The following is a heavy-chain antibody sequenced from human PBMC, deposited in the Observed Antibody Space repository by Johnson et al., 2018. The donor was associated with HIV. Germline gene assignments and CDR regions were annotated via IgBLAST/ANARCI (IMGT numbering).Heavy chain of an antibody. Sequence: MLLVESGGGLIQPGGSLRLSCAASGFTFSDHYMDWVRQAPGKGLEWVGRTRNKANSYTTEYAASVKGRFTLSRDYSKNSLYLQMNSLKTEDTAVYYCARGDCSSTSCPRNAFDIWGQGTMVTVSS. V-gene: IGHV3-72*01. CDR1: GFTFSDHY. CDR2: TRNKANSYTT. CDR3: ARGDCSSTSCPRNAFDI. D-gene: IGHD2-2*01. J-gene: IGHJ3*02.